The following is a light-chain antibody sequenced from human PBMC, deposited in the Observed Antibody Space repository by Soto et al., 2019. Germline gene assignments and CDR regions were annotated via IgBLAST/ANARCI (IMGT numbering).Light chain of an antibody. CDR2: GAS. CDR3: QQYNNWPPIT. Sequence: EPVMTQSPATQSESPGQRDTLSCRASQSVSSKLAWYQQKPGQAPRLLIYGASTRATDIPARFSGSGSGTEFTLSISSLQSEDSAVYYCQQYNNWPPITFGQGTRLEI. V-gene: IGKV3D-15*01. CDR1: QSVSSK. J-gene: IGKJ5*01.